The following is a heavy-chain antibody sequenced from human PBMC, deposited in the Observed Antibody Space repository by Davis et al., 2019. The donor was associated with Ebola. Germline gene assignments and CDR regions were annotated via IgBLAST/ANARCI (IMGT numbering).Heavy chain of an antibody. CDR3: ARDEGVYCSGGSCYSMDV. CDR2: ISFDGSNK. Sequence: PGGSLRLSCAASKFTFSSYGMHWVRQAPGKGLEWVAVISFDGSNKNFADSVKGRFTISRDNAKNTLYLQMNNLRPEDTAVYYCARDEGVYCSGGSCYSMDVWGKGTTVTVSS. CDR1: KFTFSSYG. J-gene: IGHJ6*04. V-gene: IGHV3-30*03. D-gene: IGHD2-15*01.